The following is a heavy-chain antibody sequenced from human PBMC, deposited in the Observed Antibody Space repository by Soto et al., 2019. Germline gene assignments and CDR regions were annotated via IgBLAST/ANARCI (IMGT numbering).Heavy chain of an antibody. J-gene: IGHJ4*02. Sequence: EVQLLESGGGLVQPGGSLRLSCAASGFTFSSYAMSWVRQAPGKGLEWVSAISGSGGSTYYADSVKGRFTISRDNSKNTLYLQMNSLIAEDTAVYYCAKDSLATENFDYWGQGTLVTVSS. V-gene: IGHV3-23*01. CDR1: GFTFSSYA. D-gene: IGHD1-26*01. CDR3: AKDSLATENFDY. CDR2: ISGSGGST.